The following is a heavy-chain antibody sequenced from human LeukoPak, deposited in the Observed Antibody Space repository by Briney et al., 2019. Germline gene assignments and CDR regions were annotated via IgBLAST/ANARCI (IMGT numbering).Heavy chain of an antibody. CDR1: GGSFSGYY. V-gene: IGHV4-34*01. Sequence: SETLSLTCAVYGGSFSGYYWSRIRQPPGKRLEWIGEINHSGSTNYNPSLKSRVTISVDTSKNQFSLKLSSVTAADTAVYYCARDLPYGSSGVDAFDIWGQGTMVTVSS. CDR2: INHSGST. CDR3: ARDLPYGSSGVDAFDI. J-gene: IGHJ3*02. D-gene: IGHD3-22*01.